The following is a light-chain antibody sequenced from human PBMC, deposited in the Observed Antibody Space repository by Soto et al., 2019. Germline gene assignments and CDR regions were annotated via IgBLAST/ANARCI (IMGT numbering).Light chain of an antibody. Sequence: EIVLTQSPGTLSLSPGERATLSCGASRSFSGNHLAWYQHKPGQPPRLLIYATSARPGGIPDRFSGSGSGKDFTLPIRRIEPEDFAPYFCPQDASSPYTFGQGTKLESK. V-gene: IGKV3-20*01. CDR2: ATS. CDR3: PQDASSPYT. CDR1: RSFSGNH. J-gene: IGKJ2*01.